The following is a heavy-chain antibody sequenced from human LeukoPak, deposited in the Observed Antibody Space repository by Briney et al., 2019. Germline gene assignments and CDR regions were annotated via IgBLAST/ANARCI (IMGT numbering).Heavy chain of an antibody. Sequence: GWSLRLSCAASGYTFSSYAMSWVRQAPGKGLEWVSGISGSGGSTYFADSVKGRFTISRDNSKNTLYLQRNSLRAEDSAVYYCAKAGGGGYADRIDYWGQGTLATVS. CDR1: GYTFSSYA. CDR3: AKAGGGGYADRIDY. D-gene: IGHD5-12*01. J-gene: IGHJ4*02. V-gene: IGHV3-23*01. CDR2: ISGSGGST.